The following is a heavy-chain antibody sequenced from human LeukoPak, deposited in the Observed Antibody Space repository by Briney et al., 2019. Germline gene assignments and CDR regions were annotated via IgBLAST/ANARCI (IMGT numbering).Heavy chain of an antibody. Sequence: GGSLRLSCAASGFTVSSNYMSWVRLAPGKGLEWASVIYSGGSTYYADSVKGRFTFSRDNSKNTLYLQMNSLRAEDTAVYYCARPGPDAFDIWGQGTMVTVSS. V-gene: IGHV3-66*04. J-gene: IGHJ3*02. CDR2: IYSGGST. CDR3: ARPGPDAFDI. CDR1: GFTVSSNY.